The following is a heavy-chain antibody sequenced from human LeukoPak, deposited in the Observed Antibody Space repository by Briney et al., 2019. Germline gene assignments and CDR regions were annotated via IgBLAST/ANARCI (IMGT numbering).Heavy chain of an antibody. CDR2: ISYDGSNK. Sequence: PGGSLRLSCAASGFTFSSYAMHWVRQAPGKGLEWVAVISYDGSNKYYADSVKGRFTISRDNSKNTLYLQMNSLRAEDTAVYYCASRIAAAALYYYYGMDAWGQGTTVTVSS. CDR3: ASRIAAAALYYYYGMDA. CDR1: GFTFSSYA. D-gene: IGHD6-13*01. V-gene: IGHV3-30-3*01. J-gene: IGHJ6*02.